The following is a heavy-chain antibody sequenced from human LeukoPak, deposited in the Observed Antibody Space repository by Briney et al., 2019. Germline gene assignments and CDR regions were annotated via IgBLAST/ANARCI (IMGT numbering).Heavy chain of an antibody. D-gene: IGHD6-13*01. CDR1: GFIYSIYA. CDR3: ARSQVIDSSNWFFDS. CDR2: VSSNRDST. Sequence: GGPLRLPCGASGFIYSIYAVLGAPHAPGRALEDGAVVSSNRDSTNYGEVVKGRFTTSRENSKNTMFLQMNSLRAEDTAVYYCARSQVIDSSNWFFDSWGQGTLVTVSS. V-gene: IGHV3-23*01. J-gene: IGHJ4*02.